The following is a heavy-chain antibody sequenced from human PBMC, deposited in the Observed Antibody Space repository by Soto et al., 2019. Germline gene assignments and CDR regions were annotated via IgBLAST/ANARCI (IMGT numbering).Heavy chain of an antibody. J-gene: IGHJ3*02. CDR2: ISSNGGST. CDR1: GFTFSSYA. D-gene: IGHD2-2*01. V-gene: IGHV3-64*01. Sequence: EVQLVESGGGLVQPGGSLRLSCAASGFTFSSYAMHWVRQAPGKGLEYVSAISSNGGSTYYANSVKGRFTISRDNSKNTLYLQMGSLRAEDMAVYYGASSSIVVDDAFDIWGQGTMVTDSS. CDR3: ASSSIVVDDAFDI.